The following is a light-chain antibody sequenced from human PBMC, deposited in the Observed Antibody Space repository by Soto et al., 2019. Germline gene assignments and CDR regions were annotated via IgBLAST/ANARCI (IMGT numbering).Light chain of an antibody. CDR3: SSYTSSSTLV. J-gene: IGLJ2*01. Sequence: ALNHPASVSGAPGQAIPISRTGTSRDVGGYNYVSWYQQHPGKAPKLIIYDVSNRPSGVSNRFSGSKSGNTASLTISGLQAEDEADYYCSSYTSSSTLVFGGGTKVTVL. CDR1: SRDVGGYNY. CDR2: DVS. V-gene: IGLV2-14*01.